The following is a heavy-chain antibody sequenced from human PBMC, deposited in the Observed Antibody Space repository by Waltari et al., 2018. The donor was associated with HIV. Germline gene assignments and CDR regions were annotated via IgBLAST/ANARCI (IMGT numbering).Heavy chain of an antibody. CDR3: ARGLDILTGHYHWFLDV. CDR1: GGSITSGDYY. V-gene: IGHV4-61*02. CDR2: VYTSGSA. J-gene: IGHJ2*01. D-gene: IGHD3-9*01. Sequence: QVQLQESGPGLVKPSQTLSLTCTVSGGSITSGDYYWTWIRQPAGKGLEWIGRVYTSGSANHNPSLRSRVTMSLDTSKNQFSLKLTSVTAADTAVYYCARGLDILTGHYHWFLDVWGRGTLVTVSS.